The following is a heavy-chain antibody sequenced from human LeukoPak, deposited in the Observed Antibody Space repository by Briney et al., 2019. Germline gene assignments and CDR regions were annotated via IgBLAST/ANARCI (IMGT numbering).Heavy chain of an antibody. V-gene: IGHV3-21*04. Sequence: GGSLRLSCAASGFMFSTYTMNWVRQAPGKGLEWVSSISSSSNYIYYADSVKGRFTISRDNAKNSLFLQMNNLRAEDTAIYYCARDRGIAVAGVYWGQETLVTVSS. CDR1: GFMFSTYT. J-gene: IGHJ4*02. CDR2: ISSSSNYI. D-gene: IGHD6-19*01. CDR3: ARDRGIAVAGVY.